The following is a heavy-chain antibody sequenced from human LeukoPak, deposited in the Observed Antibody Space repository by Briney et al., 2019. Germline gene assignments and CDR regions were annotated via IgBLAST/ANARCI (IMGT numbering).Heavy chain of an antibody. D-gene: IGHD6-19*01. V-gene: IGHV1-69*04. CDR2: IILILGIA. J-gene: IGHJ4*02. Sequence: ASVKVSCKASGGTFSSYAISWVRQAPGQGLEWMGRIILILGIANYAQKFQGRVTITADKSTSTAYMELSSLRSEDTAVYYCARDRIAVAGTRFDYWGQGTLVTVSS. CDR1: GGTFSSYA. CDR3: ARDRIAVAGTRFDY.